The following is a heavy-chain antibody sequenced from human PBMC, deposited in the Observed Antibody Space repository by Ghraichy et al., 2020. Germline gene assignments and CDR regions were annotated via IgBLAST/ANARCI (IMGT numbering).Heavy chain of an antibody. V-gene: IGHV3-21*05. CDR2: TSSSSSHI. J-gene: IGHJ4*02. CDR1: GFTFSTYS. CDR3: TRDLGVVAAAATLDS. D-gene: IGHD2-15*01. Sequence: GGSLRLSCAASGFTFSTYSMNWVRQAPGKGLEWVSGTSSSSSHIFYADSVKGRFTISRDNAKNSVFLQMNSLRAEDTAVYYCTRDLGVVAAAATLDSWGQGGLVTVSS.